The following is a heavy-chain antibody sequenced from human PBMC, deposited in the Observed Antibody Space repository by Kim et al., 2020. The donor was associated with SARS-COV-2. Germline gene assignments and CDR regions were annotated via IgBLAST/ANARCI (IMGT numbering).Heavy chain of an antibody. V-gene: IGHV4-34*01. CDR1: GGSFSGYY. D-gene: IGHD4-17*01. Sequence: SETLSLTCAVYGGSFSGYYWSWIRQPPGKGLEWIGEINHSGSTNYNPSLKSRVTISVDTSKNQFSLKLSSVTAADTAVYYCARGYGWQRTTHNWFDPWGQGTLVTVSS. CDR3: ARGYGWQRTTHNWFDP. J-gene: IGHJ5*02. CDR2: INHSGST.